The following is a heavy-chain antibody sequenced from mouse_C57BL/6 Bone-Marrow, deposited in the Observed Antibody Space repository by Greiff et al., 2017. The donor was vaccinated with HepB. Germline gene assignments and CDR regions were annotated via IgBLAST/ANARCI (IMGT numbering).Heavy chain of an antibody. V-gene: IGHV1-22*01. Sequence: VQLKESGPELVKPGASVKMSCKASGYTFTDYNMHWVKQSHGKSLGWIGYINPNNGGTSYNQKFKGKATLTVNKSSSTAYMELRSLTSEDSAVYYCANYYGSSPFAMDYWGQGTSVTVSS. CDR3: ANYYGSSPFAMDY. J-gene: IGHJ4*01. D-gene: IGHD1-1*01. CDR1: GYTFTDYN. CDR2: INPNNGGT.